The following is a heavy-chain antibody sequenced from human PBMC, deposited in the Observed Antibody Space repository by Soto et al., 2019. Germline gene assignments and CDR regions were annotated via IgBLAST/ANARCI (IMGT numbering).Heavy chain of an antibody. CDR2: IYYSGST. Sequence: SETLSLTCTVSGGSVSSGSYYWSWIRQPPGKGLEWIGYIYYSGSTNHNPSLKSRVTISVDTSKNQFSLKLSSVTAADTAVYYCAREVLDIAAAGTGLGYYGMDVWGQGTTVTVSS. CDR3: AREVLDIAAAGTGLGYYGMDV. CDR1: GGSVSSGSYY. J-gene: IGHJ6*02. V-gene: IGHV4-61*01. D-gene: IGHD6-13*01.